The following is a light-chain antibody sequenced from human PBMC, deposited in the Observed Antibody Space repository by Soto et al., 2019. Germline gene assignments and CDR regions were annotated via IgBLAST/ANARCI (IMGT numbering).Light chain of an antibody. CDR2: DIT. J-gene: IGLJ1*01. CDR3: VSYTDRQSYL. V-gene: IGLV2-14*01. CDR1: SSDVGAYIY. Sequence: QSALTQPASVSGSPGQSITISCTGTSSDVGAYIYVSWYQQHQGKAPKLMIYDITNRPSVVSNRFSGAKSGNTASLTISGLQAEDEADYYCVSYTDRQSYLFGTGTKVTVL.